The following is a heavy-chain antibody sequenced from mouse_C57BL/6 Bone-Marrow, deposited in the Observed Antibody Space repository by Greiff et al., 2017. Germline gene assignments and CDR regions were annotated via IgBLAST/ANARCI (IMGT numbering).Heavy chain of an antibody. D-gene: IGHD1-1*01. V-gene: IGHV1-26*01. CDR3: ARYYYGSSYAFHY. CDR2: INPNNGGT. CDR1: GYTFTDYY. J-gene: IGHJ2*01. Sequence: EVQLQQSGPELVKPGASVKISCKASGYTFTDYYMNWVKQSHGKSLEWIGDINPNNGGTSYNQKFKGKATLTVDKSSSTAYMELRILTSEDSAVYYCARYYYGSSYAFHYWGQGTTLTVSS.